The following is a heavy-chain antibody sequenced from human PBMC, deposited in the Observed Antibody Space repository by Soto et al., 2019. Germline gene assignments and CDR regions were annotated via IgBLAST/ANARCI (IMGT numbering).Heavy chain of an antibody. CDR3: AKDRQAGRNYAFYFEF. CDR1: VFKFSNYA. CDR2: ISATGGGT. V-gene: IGHV3-23*01. J-gene: IGHJ5*01. D-gene: IGHD1-7*01. Sequence: PVGSLRLSCAASVFKFSNYAMSCVRQSPGKGLEWVSLISATGGGTYYADSVKGRFTISRDNSHNTLYLQVHSLTAEDTAVYYCAKDRQAGRNYAFYFEFWGHGAQVIVSS.